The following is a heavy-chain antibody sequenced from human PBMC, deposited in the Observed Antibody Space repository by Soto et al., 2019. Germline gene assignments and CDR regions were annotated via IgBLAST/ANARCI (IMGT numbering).Heavy chain of an antibody. Sequence: PGVSLRLSSEPSGFTFSNYAMSGIRQAPGKGLEWVSAISGSGGSTYYADSVKGRFTISRDNSKNTLFLQMNSLRAEDTAVYYCAKDPGSSGWYFGYWGQGT. D-gene: IGHD6-19*01. J-gene: IGHJ4*02. CDR3: AKDPGSSGWYFGY. V-gene: IGHV3-23*01. CDR1: GFTFSNYA. CDR2: ISGSGGST.